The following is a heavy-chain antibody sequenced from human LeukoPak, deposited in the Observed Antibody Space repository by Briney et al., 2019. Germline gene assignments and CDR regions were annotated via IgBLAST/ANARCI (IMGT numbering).Heavy chain of an antibody. CDR2: IYYSGST. V-gene: IGHV4-59*01. CDR3: ARDRVAVAGQYQNWFDP. D-gene: IGHD6-19*01. Sequence: SQTLSLTCTVSGGSISSYYWSWIRQHRGRVRGWIGYIYYSGSTNYNPSLKSRVTISVDTSKNQSSLKLSSVTAADTAVYYCARDRVAVAGQYQNWFDPWGQGTLVTVSS. CDR1: GGSISSYY. J-gene: IGHJ5*02.